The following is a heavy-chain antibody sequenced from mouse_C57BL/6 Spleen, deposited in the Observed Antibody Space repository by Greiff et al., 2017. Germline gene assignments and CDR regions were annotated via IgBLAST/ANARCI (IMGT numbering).Heavy chain of an antibody. D-gene: IGHD1-1*01. CDR3: ASIGSSFYWYFDV. V-gene: IGHV7-3*01. CDR1: GFTFTDYY. Sequence: EVQLVESGGGLVQPGGSLSLSCAASGFTFTDYYMSWVSQPPGKALEWLGFIRNKANGYTTEYSASVMGRFTISRDNSQSILYLQMNALRAEDSATYYCASIGSSFYWYFDVWGTGTTVTVSS. CDR2: IRNKANGYTT. J-gene: IGHJ1*03.